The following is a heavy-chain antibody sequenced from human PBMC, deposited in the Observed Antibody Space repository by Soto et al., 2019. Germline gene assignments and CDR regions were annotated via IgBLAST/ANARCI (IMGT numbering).Heavy chain of an antibody. CDR3: ARDDYKDGGNNWFDP. J-gene: IGHJ5*02. D-gene: IGHD3-16*01. CDR1: GGSITNYY. Sequence: SETLSLTWTVSGGSITNYYWSWIRQPAGKGLEWIGRMYTKERTNYNLSFKSRVTMSVDTSKNQFSLKLNAVTAADTAVYYCARDDYKDGGNNWFDPWGQGTLVTVSS. CDR2: MYTKERT. V-gene: IGHV4-4*07.